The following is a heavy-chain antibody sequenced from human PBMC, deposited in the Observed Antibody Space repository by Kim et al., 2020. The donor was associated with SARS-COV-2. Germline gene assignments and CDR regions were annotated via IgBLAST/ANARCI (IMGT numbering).Heavy chain of an antibody. CDR2: IKQDGSEK. CDR3: ARDRYQGAYYDFWSGHPAAWGGWFDP. CDR1: GFTFSSYW. J-gene: IGHJ5*02. V-gene: IGHV3-7*01. Sequence: GGSLRLSCAASGFTFSSYWMSWVRQAPGKGLEWVANIKQDGSEKYYVDSVKGRFTISRDNAKNSLYLQMNSLRAEDTAVYYCARDRYQGAYYDFWSGHPAAWGGWFDPWGQGTLVTVSS. D-gene: IGHD3-3*01.